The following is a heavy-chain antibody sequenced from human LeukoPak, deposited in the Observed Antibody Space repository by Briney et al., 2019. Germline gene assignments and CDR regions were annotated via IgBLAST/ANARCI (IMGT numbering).Heavy chain of an antibody. CDR2: IYSGGST. D-gene: IGHD5-18*01. CDR1: GFTFSSNY. J-gene: IGHJ4*02. Sequence: GGSLRLSCAASGFTFSSNYMSWVRQAPGKGLEWVSVIYSGGSTYYADSVKGRFTISRDNSKNTVYLQMNSLRVEDTAVYYCARDGYNYDFDCWGQGTLVTVSS. CDR3: ARDGYNYDFDC. V-gene: IGHV3-53*01.